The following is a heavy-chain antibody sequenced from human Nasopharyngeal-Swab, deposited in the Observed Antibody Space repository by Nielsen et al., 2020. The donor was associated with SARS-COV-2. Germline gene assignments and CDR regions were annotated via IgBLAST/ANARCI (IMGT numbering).Heavy chain of an antibody. J-gene: IGHJ6*03. V-gene: IGHV1-8*01. Sequence: WVRQAPGQGLEWVGWMNPNSGNTGYAQKFQGRVTMTRNTSISTAYMELSSLRSEDTAVYYCARGFIVATTFHYYYYMDVWGKGTTVTVSS. CDR2: MNPNSGNT. CDR3: ARGFIVATTFHYYYYMDV. D-gene: IGHD5-12*01.